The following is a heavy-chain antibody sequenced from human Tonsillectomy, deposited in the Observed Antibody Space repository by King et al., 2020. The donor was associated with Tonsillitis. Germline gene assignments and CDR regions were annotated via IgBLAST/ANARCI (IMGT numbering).Heavy chain of an antibody. CDR1: GFTFRSYE. CDR3: ARYTRYWYFDL. Sequence: VQLVESGGGLEQPGGSLRLSCAASGFTFRSYEMNWVRQAPGKGLEWVSYISSSDSTIYYADSVKGRFTISRDNAKNSLYLQMNSLRAEDTAVYYCARYTRYWYFDLWGRGTLVTVSS. J-gene: IGHJ2*01. V-gene: IGHV3-48*03. CDR2: ISSSDSTI.